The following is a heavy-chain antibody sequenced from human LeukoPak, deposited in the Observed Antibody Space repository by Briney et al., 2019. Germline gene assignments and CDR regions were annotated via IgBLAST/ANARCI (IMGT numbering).Heavy chain of an antibody. J-gene: IGHJ6*02. CDR3: AREQESYDLGGYYYGMDV. CDR1: GGTFSSYA. V-gene: IGHV1-69*04. D-gene: IGHD1-26*01. CDR2: IIPILCIA. Sequence: SVKVSCKASGGTFSSYAISWVRQAPGQGLECMGRIIPILCIANYAQQFQGRVTITANNSASTAYMELSSLSSEDTAVYSCAREQESYDLGGYYYGMDVWGQGTTVTVSS.